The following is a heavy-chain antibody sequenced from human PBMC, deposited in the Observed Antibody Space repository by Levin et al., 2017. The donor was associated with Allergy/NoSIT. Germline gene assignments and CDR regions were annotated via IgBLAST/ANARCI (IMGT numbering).Heavy chain of an antibody. J-gene: IGHJ4*02. CDR3: AKQWLAAYFDY. CDR2: VSYDGSNK. V-gene: IGHV3-30-3*01. Sequence: GESLKISCAASGFAFSSYAMHWVRQAPGKGLEWVAVVSYDGSNKYYADSVKGRFTISRDNSKNTLYLQMNSLRAEDTAVYYCAKQWLAAYFDYWGQGTLVTVSS. CDR1: GFAFSSYA. D-gene: IGHD6-19*01.